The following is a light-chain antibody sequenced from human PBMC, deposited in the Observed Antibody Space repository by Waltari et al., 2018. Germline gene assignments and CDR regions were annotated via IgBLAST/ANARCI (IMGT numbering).Light chain of an antibody. CDR1: SDEVGFTNY. V-gene: IGLV2-14*03. CDR3: CSYTTISTWV. Sequence: QFALTQPASVSGSPGQSITISCTGTSDEVGFTNYVSWYQEYPGKAPKLIMYDVSHRPSGVSNRFSGSKSGNTAFLTISGLQAEGEADYYCCSYTTISTWVFGGGTKLTV. CDR2: DVS. J-gene: IGLJ3*02.